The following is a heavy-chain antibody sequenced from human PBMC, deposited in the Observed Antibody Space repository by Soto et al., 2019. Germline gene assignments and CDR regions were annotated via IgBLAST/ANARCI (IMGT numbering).Heavy chain of an antibody. Sequence: QVQLVQSGAEVKKPGASVKVSCKASGYTXTSYYMHWXRQXPGQGLXWMGIINPSGGSTSYAHKCQGRGTMTRDTSTSTGDMELSSLRSEDTAVYYCARGMGGDYVGVSQMRLGYWGQGTLVTVSS. CDR1: GYTXTSYY. D-gene: IGHD3-16*01. J-gene: IGHJ4*02. CDR3: ARGMGGDYVGVSQMRLGY. V-gene: IGHV1-46*01. CDR2: INPSGGST.